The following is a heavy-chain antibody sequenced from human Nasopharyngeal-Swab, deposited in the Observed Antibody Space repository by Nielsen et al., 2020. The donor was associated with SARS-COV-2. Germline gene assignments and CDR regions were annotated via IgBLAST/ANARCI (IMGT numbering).Heavy chain of an antibody. CDR1: GFTFSSYS. J-gene: IGHJ4*02. V-gene: IGHV3-21*01. Sequence: GGSLRLSCAASGFTFSSYSMNWVRQAPGKGLEWVSSISSSSSYIYYADSVKGRFTISRDNAKNSLYLQMNSLRAEDTAVYYCAREECGSWHYFDSWGQGTLVTVSS. D-gene: IGHD6-13*01. CDR3: AREECGSWHYFDS. CDR2: ISSSSSYI.